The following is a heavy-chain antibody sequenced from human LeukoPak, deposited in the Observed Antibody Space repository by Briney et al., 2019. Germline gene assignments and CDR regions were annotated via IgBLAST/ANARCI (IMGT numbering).Heavy chain of an antibody. V-gene: IGHV3-7*04. CDR1: GFTVAPDW. Sequence: PGGALRLSCAASGFTVAPDWMTWVRQAPGTGLEYVATLNRDSSEKYYVEAVKGRVTISRDNSKNSLYLQIDSLRAEDTAVCYCARGIGQWFSLYYWGEGALVTVAS. CDR3: ARGIGQWFSLYY. CDR2: LNRDSSEK. D-gene: IGHD3-22*01. J-gene: IGHJ4*02.